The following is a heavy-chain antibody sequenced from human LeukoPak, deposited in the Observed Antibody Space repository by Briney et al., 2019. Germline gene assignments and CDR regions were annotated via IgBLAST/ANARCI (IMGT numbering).Heavy chain of an antibody. Sequence: GRSLRLSCAASGFTFSSYVMHWVRQAPGKGPEWVADISYDGSNKYYADSVKGRFTISRDNSKNTRYLQMSSLRAEDTAVYYCARDRGDGYNYFYYWGQRTLVTVSS. CDR2: ISYDGSNK. CDR3: ARDRGDGYNYFYY. D-gene: IGHD5-24*01. V-gene: IGHV3-30-3*01. CDR1: GFTFSSYV. J-gene: IGHJ4*02.